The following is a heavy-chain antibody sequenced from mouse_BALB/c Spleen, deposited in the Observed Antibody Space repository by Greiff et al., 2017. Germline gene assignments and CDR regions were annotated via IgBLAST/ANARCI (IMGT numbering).Heavy chain of an antibody. CDR3: ARTRDSSGPLFAY. J-gene: IGHJ3*01. V-gene: IGHV2-9*02. D-gene: IGHD3-2*01. CDR1: GFSLTSYG. Sequence: QVQLQQSGPGLVAPSQSLSITCTVSGFSLTSYGVHWVRQPPGKGLEWLGVIWAGGSTNYNSALMSRLSISKDNSKGQVFLKMNSLQTDDTAMYYCARTRDSSGPLFAYWGQGTLVTVAA. CDR2: IWAGGST.